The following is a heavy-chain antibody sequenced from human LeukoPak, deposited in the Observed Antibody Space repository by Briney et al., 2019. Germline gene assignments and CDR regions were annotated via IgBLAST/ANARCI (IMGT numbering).Heavy chain of an antibody. CDR2: IRSKANSYAT. J-gene: IGHJ4*02. CDR3: IRRYYDSSGYLDN. Sequence: PGGSLRLSCAASGFTFSGSAMHWVRQASGKGLEWVGRIRSKANSYATAYAASVKGRFTISRDDSKNMAYLQMNSLKTEDTAVYYCIRRYYDSSGYLDNWGQGTLVTVSS. V-gene: IGHV3-73*01. D-gene: IGHD3-22*01. CDR1: GFTFSGSA.